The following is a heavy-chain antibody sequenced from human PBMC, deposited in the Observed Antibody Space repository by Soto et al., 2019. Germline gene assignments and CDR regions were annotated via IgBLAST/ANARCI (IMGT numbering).Heavy chain of an antibody. J-gene: IGHJ6*02. CDR1: GFMFSTYL. CDR2: IKQGGNEK. CDR3: VGALNYEVPYYYYGMDV. D-gene: IGHD3-3*01. V-gene: IGHV3-7*01. Sequence: AGSLSLSCEASGFMFSTYLMTWVRQAPGQGLEWVANIKQGGNEKFYVDSLKGRFTISRDNAKKSLFLQINSLRTADTAVYYCVGALNYEVPYYYYGMDVWGQGTTVTVSS.